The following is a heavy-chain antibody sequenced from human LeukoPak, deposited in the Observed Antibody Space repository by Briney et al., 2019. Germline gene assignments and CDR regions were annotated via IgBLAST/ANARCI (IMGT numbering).Heavy chain of an antibody. CDR1: GFTFSPYA. D-gene: IGHD5-12*01. V-gene: IGHV3-23*01. CDR3: ARGRGYRDYDRPLDY. Sequence: PGGSLRLSCAASGFTFSPYAMSWVRQAPGKGLEWVSGISGSGGNTYYADSVKGRFTTSRDNSKNTLYVQMNSLRAEDTAIYYCARGRGYRDYDRPLDYWGQGTLVTVSS. CDR2: ISGSGGNT. J-gene: IGHJ4*02.